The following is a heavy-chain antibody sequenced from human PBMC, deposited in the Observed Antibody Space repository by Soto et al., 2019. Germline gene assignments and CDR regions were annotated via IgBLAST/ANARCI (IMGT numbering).Heavy chain of an antibody. D-gene: IGHD6-13*01. J-gene: IGHJ6*02. V-gene: IGHV1-3*01. CDR3: ARDTGAAGTYYYYGMDV. CDR2: INAGNGNT. CDR1: GYTFTSYA. Sequence: QVQLVQSGAEVKKPGASVKVSCKASGYTFTSYAMHWVRQAPGQRLEWMGWINAGNGNTKYSQKFQGRVTITRDTSASTAYMELRSLRSEDTAVYYCARDTGAAGTYYYYGMDVWGQGTKVTVSS.